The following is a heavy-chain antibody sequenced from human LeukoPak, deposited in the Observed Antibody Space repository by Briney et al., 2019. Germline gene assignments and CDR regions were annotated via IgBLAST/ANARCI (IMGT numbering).Heavy chain of an antibody. CDR1: GGTFNSYA. CDR3: ARLIPYYYDSSGYEY. J-gene: IGHJ4*02. CDR2: IIPILGIA. Sequence: VASVKVSCKASGGTFNSYAISWVRQAPGQGLEWMGRIIPILGIANYAQTFQGRVTITADKSTSTAYMELSSLRSEDTAVYYCARLIPYYYDSSGYEYWGQGTLVTVSS. D-gene: IGHD3-22*01. V-gene: IGHV1-69*04.